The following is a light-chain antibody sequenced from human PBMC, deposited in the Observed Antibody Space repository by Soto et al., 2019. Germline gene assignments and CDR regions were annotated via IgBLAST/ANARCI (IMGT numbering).Light chain of an antibody. J-gene: IGLJ1*01. CDR1: SSDVGGYNY. CDR3: SSYTSSTAYV. CDR2: EVT. V-gene: IGLV2-14*01. Sequence: QSVLTQPASVSGSPGQSITISCTGTSSDVGGYNYVSWYQLHPGKAPKLILYEVTNRPSGVSDRFSGSKSGNTASLTISGLQAEDEPDYYCSSYTSSTAYVFGTGTKVTVL.